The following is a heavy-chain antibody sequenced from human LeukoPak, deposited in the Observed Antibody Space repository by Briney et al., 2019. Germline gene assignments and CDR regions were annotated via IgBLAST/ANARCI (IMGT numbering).Heavy chain of an antibody. J-gene: IGHJ3*02. CDR2: ITKDGDII. Sequence: GGSLRLSCLASGFTFSNYEMYWVRQAPGKGLEWLSYITKDGDIIYYADSVKGRFTISRDNARNLVRLQMNSLRVEDTAVYYCARYRADAGSYDALDIWGQGTMVTVSS. V-gene: IGHV3-48*03. CDR1: GFTFSNYE. CDR3: ARYRADAGSYDALDI. D-gene: IGHD3-10*01.